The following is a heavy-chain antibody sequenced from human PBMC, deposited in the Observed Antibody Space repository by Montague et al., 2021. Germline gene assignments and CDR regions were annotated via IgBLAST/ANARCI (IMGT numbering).Heavy chain of an antibody. Sequence: SLRLSCAASGFTFSGYAMSWVRQAPGKGLEWVSGTSATGGGTFYADSVKGRFIISRDNSKNTLFLQMNSLSADDTAVYYCAKNRAAPVRSSFDYWGQGTLVTVSS. J-gene: IGHJ4*02. V-gene: IGHV3-23*01. CDR2: TSATGGGT. CDR1: GFTFSGYA. D-gene: IGHD6-13*01. CDR3: AKNRAAPVRSSFDY.